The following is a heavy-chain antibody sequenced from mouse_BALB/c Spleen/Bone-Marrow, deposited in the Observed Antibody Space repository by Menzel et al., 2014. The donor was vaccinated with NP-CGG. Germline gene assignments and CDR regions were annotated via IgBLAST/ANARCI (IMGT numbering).Heavy chain of an antibody. CDR2: IYPGSDST. V-gene: IGHV1-55*01. CDR1: GFNIKDTY. CDR3: ARWDY. J-gene: IGHJ2*01. Sequence: QVQLQQSGAELVKPGASVKLSCTASGFNIKDTYMHWVKQRPGQGLEWIGDIYPGSDSTNYNEKFKSKATLTVDTSSSTAYMQLSSLTSEDSAVYYCARWDYWGQGTTLTVSS.